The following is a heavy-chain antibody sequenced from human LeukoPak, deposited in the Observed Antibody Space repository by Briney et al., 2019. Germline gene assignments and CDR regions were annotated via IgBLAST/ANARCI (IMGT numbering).Heavy chain of an antibody. CDR1: GFTFSSYA. CDR2: ISYDGSNK. J-gene: IGHJ3*02. Sequence: PGRSLRLSCAASGFTFSSYAMHWVRQAPGKGLEWVAVISYDGSNKYYADSVKGRFTISRDNSKNTLYLQMNSLRAEDTAVYYCAREGCSSTSCRPGYDAFDIWGQGTMVTVSS. D-gene: IGHD2-2*01. CDR3: AREGCSSTSCRPGYDAFDI. V-gene: IGHV3-30-3*01.